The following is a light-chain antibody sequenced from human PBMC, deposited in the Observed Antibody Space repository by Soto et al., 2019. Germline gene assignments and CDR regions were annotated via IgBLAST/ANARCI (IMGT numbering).Light chain of an antibody. CDR1: QSVTSNF. J-gene: IGKJ1*01. CDR3: QQYGSLPWT. Sequence: EIGLTQSPGTLSVSPGERATLSCRGSQSVTSNFLAWYQQKPGQSPRLLISAASTRASDVPDRFSGSGSGTDFTLTITRLEPEDFTVYYCQQYGSLPWTFGQGTKVE. V-gene: IGKV3-20*01. CDR2: AAS.